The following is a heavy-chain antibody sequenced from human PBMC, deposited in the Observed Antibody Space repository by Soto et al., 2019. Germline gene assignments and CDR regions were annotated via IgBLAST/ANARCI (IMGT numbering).Heavy chain of an antibody. CDR2: MSYDGSHE. J-gene: IGHJ6*04. CDR3: AKGSVLRVVEAPLAILGGVDV. CDR1: GFTFSSYG. D-gene: IGHD2-8*01. V-gene: IGHV3-33*06. Sequence: QVQLVESGGGVVQPGTSLRLSCVASGFTFSSYGMHWVRQAPGKGLEWVAVMSYDGSHEYYADSVKGRFTISRDNSKTILYLQMNSLRLEDTAVYHCAKGSVLRVVEAPLAILGGVDVWGEGAMVTVSS.